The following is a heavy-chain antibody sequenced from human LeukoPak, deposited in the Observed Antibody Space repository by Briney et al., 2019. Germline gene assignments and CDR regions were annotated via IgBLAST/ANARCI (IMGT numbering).Heavy chain of an antibody. D-gene: IGHD3-22*01. J-gene: IGHJ3*02. Sequence: PGGSLRLSCAASGFTFSSYGFHWVRQAPGKGLEWVAFIRYDGSNKYYADSVKGRFTISRDNSKNTLYLQMNRLRVEDTALYYCATDYYDSTVEAWGAFDIWGQGTMVTVSS. CDR2: IRYDGSNK. CDR3: ATDYYDSTVEAWGAFDI. V-gene: IGHV3-30*02. CDR1: GFTFSSYG.